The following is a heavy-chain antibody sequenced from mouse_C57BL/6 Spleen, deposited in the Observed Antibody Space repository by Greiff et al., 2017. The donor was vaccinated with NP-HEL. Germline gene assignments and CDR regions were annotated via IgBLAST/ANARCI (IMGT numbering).Heavy chain of an antibody. V-gene: IGHV1-54*01. D-gene: IGHD2-4*01. CDR2: INPGSGGT. CDR3: AREEDYDRDYYAMDY. Sequence: VQLQQSGAELVRPGTSVKVSCKASGYAFTNYLIEWVKQRPGQGLEWIGVINPGSGGTNYNEKFKGKATLTADKSSSTAYMQLSSLTSEDSAVYFCAREEDYDRDYYAMDYWGQGTSVTVSS. J-gene: IGHJ4*01. CDR1: GYAFTNYL.